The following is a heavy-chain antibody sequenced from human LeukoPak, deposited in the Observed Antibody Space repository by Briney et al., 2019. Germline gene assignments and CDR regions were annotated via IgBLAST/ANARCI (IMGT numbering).Heavy chain of an antibody. CDR3: ARVFAYYYYYMDV. CDR1: GHTFTGYY. CDR2: INPNSGGT. Sequence: ASVKVSCKASGHTFTGYYMHWVRQAPGQGLEWMGWINPNSGGTNYAQKFQGRVTMTRDTSISTAYMELSRLRSDDTAVYYCARVFAYYYYYMDVWGKGTTVTVSS. V-gene: IGHV1-2*02. J-gene: IGHJ6*03.